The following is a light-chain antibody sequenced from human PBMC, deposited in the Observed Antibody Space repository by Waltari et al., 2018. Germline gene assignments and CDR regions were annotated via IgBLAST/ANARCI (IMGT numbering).Light chain of an antibody. CDR2: WAS. V-gene: IGKV4-1*01. J-gene: IGKJ1*01. CDR1: QSVLYSSNNKNY. CDR3: HQYYANPQT. Sequence: DIVMTQSPDSLAVSLGERATINCKSSQSVLYSSNNKNYLAWYQHKSGQPPKLLIYWASARESGVPDRFIGSGSGTDFSLTINNLQPEDVAVYYCHQYYANPQTFGQGTRVEIK.